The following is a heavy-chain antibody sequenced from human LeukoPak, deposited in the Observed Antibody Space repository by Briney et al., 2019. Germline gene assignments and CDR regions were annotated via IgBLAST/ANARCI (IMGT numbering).Heavy chain of an antibody. V-gene: IGHV4-30-2*01. D-gene: IGHD1-1*01. CDR2: IYHSGST. CDR3: ASGTTWVFDY. Sequence: SQTLSLTCAVSGGSISSGGYSWSWIRQPPGKGLEWIGYIYHSGSTYYNPSLKGRVTISVDRSRNQFSLKLSSVTAADTAVYYCASGTTWVFDYWGQGTLVTVSS. J-gene: IGHJ4*02. CDR1: GGSISSGGYS.